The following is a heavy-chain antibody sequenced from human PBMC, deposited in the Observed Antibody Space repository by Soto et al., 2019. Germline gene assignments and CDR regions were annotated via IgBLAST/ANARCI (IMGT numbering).Heavy chain of an antibody. CDR1: GFTFSSYW. CDR2: IYYSGST. J-gene: IGHJ5*01. Sequence: LRLSCAASGFTFSSYWMHWVRQAPGKGLEWIGYIYYSGSTYYNPALRSRVSMSVDRTKNQFFLNLRSVSAADTAVYFCAREGRLHWFESWGQGTLVTVSS. V-gene: IGHV4-28*03. CDR3: AREGRLHWFES.